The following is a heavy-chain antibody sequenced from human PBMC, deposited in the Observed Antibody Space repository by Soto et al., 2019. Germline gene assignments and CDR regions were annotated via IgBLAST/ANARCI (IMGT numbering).Heavy chain of an antibody. CDR2: ISSSSSTI. D-gene: IGHD5-18*01. CDR1: GFTFSSYS. V-gene: IGHV3-48*01. CDR3: ARVRLQLENYYYMDV. J-gene: IGHJ6*03. Sequence: GGSLRLSCAASGFTFSSYSMNWVRQAPGKGLEWVSYISSSSSTIYYADSVKGRFTISRDNAKNSLYLQMNSLRAEDTAVYYCARVRLQLENYYYMDVWGKGTTVTVSS.